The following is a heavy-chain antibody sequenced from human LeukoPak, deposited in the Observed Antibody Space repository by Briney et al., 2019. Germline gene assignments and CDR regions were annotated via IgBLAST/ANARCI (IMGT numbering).Heavy chain of an antibody. Sequence: GGSPRLSCAASGFMFSTYWMTWVRQAPGKGLEWVANIKPDGSETYYLDPVKGRFTISRDNAKNLLYLQMNSLRGEDAAVYYCGGFGYEAAVDLWGQGTLVTVSS. D-gene: IGHD6-13*01. V-gene: IGHV3-7*01. CDR3: GGFGYEAAVDL. CDR2: IKPDGSET. J-gene: IGHJ4*02. CDR1: GFMFSTYW.